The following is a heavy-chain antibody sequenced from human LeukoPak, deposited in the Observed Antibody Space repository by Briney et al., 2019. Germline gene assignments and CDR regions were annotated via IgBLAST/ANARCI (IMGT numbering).Heavy chain of an antibody. J-gene: IGHJ6*03. V-gene: IGHV1-18*01. D-gene: IGHD1-26*01. CDR3: ARDGVEWELHPVNYYYYMDV. Sequence: ASVKVSCKASGYTFTSYGISWVRQAPGQGLEWMGWISAYNGNTNYAQKLQGRGTMTTDTSTSTAYMELRSLRSDDTAVYYCARDGVEWELHPVNYYYYMDVWGKGTTVTVSS. CDR2: ISAYNGNT. CDR1: GYTFTSYG.